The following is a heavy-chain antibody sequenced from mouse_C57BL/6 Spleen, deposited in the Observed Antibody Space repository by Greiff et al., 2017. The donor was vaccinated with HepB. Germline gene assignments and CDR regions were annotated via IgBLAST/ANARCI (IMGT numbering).Heavy chain of an antibody. D-gene: IGHD2-1*01. CDR2: IWWDDDK. V-gene: IGHV8-8*01. J-gene: IGHJ1*03. Sequence: QVTLKESGPGILQPSQTLSLTCSFSGFSLSTFGMGVGWIRQPSGKGLEWLAHIWWDDDKYYNPALKSRLTISKDTSKNQVFLKIANVDTADTATYYCARIERESYGNYWYFDVWGTGTTVTVAS. CDR3: ARIERESYGNYWYFDV. CDR1: GFSLSTFGMG.